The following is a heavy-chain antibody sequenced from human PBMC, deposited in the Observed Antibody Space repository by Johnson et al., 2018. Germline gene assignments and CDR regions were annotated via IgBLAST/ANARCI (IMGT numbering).Heavy chain of an antibody. CDR2: IGYSGSTL. Sequence: VQLVQSGGDLVQPGGSLRLSCAASGFTFSTYGMNWVRPAPGKGLEWVSHIGYSGSTLSYADSVKGRFTISRDNAKNSLSLQMSSPPGDDTAVYYCPRDRHGGAFDYWGQGTLVTVSS. J-gene: IGHJ4*02. CDR1: GFTFSTYG. V-gene: IGHV3-48*01. CDR3: PRDRHGGAFDY. D-gene: IGHD4-23*01.